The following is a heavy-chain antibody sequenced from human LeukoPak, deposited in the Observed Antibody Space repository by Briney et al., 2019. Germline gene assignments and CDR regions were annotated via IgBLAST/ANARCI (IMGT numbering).Heavy chain of an antibody. CDR1: GFTFSNYW. J-gene: IGHJ4*02. Sequence: PGGSLRLSRAASGFTFSNYWMSWVRQAPGKGLEWVANIKQDGSEKYYVDSAKGRFTISRDNAKNSLFLQMNSPRAEDTAVYYCARFTRNTGGFQWGQGTLVTVSS. D-gene: IGHD2-8*02. CDR2: IKQDGSEK. CDR3: ARFTRNTGGFQ. V-gene: IGHV3-7*01.